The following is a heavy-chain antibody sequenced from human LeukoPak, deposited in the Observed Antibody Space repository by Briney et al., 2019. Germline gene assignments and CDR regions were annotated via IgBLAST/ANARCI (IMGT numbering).Heavy chain of an antibody. V-gene: IGHV3-23*01. D-gene: IGHD5-18*01. CDR1: GFTFISYA. J-gene: IGHJ5*02. CDR2: ISGSGGST. CDR3: AKDSGQYTAMAFA. Sequence: GASLRLSCAASGFTFISYAMSWVRQAPGKGLEWVSAISGSGGSTYYADSVKGRFTISRDNSKNTLYLQMNSLRAEDTAVYYCAKDSGQYTAMAFAWGQGSLVTVSS.